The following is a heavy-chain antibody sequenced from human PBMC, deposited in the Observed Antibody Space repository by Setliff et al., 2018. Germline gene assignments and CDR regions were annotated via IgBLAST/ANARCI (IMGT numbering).Heavy chain of an antibody. CDR3: ARINFYVSSGYYYAPDY. J-gene: IGHJ4*02. V-gene: IGHV1-18*01. CDR2: ANNNNFNT. CDR1: GYIFSDYG. Sequence: ASVKVSCKSSGYIFSDYGITWVRQAPGQGLEWMGWANNNNFNTNYAQKFQGRVTMTIDTSTDTVYMELRSLKSDDTALYYCARINFYVSSGYYYAPDYWGQGSLVTVSS. D-gene: IGHD3-22*01.